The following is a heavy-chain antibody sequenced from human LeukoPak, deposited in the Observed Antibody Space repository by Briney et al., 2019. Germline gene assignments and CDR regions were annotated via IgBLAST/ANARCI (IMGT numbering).Heavy chain of an antibody. J-gene: IGHJ4*02. D-gene: IGHD1-26*01. CDR2: ISYDGSKK. V-gene: IGHV3-30-3*01. CDR1: GFTFSSYA. Sequence: GGSLRLSCAASGFTFSSYAMHWVRQAPGKGLEWVAVISYDGSKKYYADSVKGRFTISRDNSKNTLYLQMNSLRAEDTAVYYCASSVGATATSTQTDYWGQGTLVTVSS. CDR3: ASSVGATATSTQTDY.